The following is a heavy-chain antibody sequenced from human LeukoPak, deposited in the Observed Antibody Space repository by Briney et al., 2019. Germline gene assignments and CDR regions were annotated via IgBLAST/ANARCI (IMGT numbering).Heavy chain of an antibody. Sequence: ASVKVSCKASGYTFTSYDINWVRQATGQGLEWMGWMNPNSGNTGYAQKVQGRVTMTKNTSITTAYMELSSLRSEDTAVYYCARALSWTTDSYYHMDVWGKGTTATVS. J-gene: IGHJ6*03. CDR2: MNPNSGNT. V-gene: IGHV1-8*01. CDR3: ARALSWTTDSYYHMDV. CDR1: GYTFTSYD. D-gene: IGHD3/OR15-3a*01.